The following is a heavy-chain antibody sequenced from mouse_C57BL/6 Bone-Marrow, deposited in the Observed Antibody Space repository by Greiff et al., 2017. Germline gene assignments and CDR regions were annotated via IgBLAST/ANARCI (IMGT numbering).Heavy chain of an antibody. CDR2: IWGVGST. CDR1: GFSLTSYG. J-gene: IGHJ4*01. V-gene: IGHV2-6*01. CDR3: ASATDGYRFAY. Sequence: VKLMESGPGLVAPSQSLSITCTVSGFSLTSYGVDWVRQSPGKGLEWLGVIWGVGSTNYNSALKSRLSISKDNSKSQVFLKMNSLQTDDTAMYYCASATDGYRFAYWGQGTSVTVSS. D-gene: IGHD2-3*01.